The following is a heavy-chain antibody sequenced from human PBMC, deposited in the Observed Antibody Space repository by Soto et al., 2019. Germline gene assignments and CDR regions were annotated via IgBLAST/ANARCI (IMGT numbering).Heavy chain of an antibody. CDR1: GGSISSGDYY. D-gene: IGHD3-22*01. CDR3: ACGSYYYDNSGYYHY. CDR2: IYYSGST. V-gene: IGHV4-30-4*01. J-gene: IGHJ4*02. Sequence: SETLSLTCTVSGGSISSGDYYWSWIRQPPGKGLEWIGYIYYSGSTYYNPSLKSRVTISVDTSKNQFSLKLSSVTAADTAVYYFACGSYYYDNSGYYHYWGQRTLVTVSS.